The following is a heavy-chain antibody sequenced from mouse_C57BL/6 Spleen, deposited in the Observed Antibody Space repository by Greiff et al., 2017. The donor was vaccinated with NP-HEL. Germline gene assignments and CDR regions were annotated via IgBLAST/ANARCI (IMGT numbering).Heavy chain of an antibody. J-gene: IGHJ1*03. D-gene: IGHD2-3*01. CDR3: ARYSRDGYSWYFDV. CDR1: GFTFTDYY. V-gene: IGHV7-3*01. CDR2: IRNKANGYTT. Sequence: EVKLVESGGGLVQPGGSLSLSCAASGFTFTDYYMSWVRQPPGKALEWLGFIRNKANGYTTEYSASVKGRFTISRDNSQSILYLQMNGLRAEDSATYYCARYSRDGYSWYFDVWGTGTTVTVSS.